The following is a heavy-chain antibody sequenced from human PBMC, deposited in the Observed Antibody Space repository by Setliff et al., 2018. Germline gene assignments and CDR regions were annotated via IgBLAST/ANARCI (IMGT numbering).Heavy chain of an antibody. J-gene: IGHJ4*02. Sequence: GASVKVSCKASGYTFISYGISWLRQAPGQGFEWMGWISTNNGKTEYSQKVQGRVTMTTDRSTSTIYMELRSLRSDDTAMYYCARDAPYTNTWRYFDHWGQGTLVTVSS. D-gene: IGHD6-13*01. CDR3: ARDAPYTNTWRYFDH. CDR2: ISTNNGKT. V-gene: IGHV1-18*01. CDR1: GYTFISYG.